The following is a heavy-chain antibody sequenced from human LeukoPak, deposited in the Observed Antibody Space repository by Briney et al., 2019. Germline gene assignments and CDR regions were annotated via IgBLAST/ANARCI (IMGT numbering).Heavy chain of an antibody. CDR1: GFTFSSYG. J-gene: IGHJ4*02. D-gene: IGHD3-9*01. V-gene: IGHV3-74*01. Sequence: GGSLRLSCAASGFTFSSYGMHWVRQAPGKGLVWVSRINSDGSSTSYADSVKGRFTISRDNAKNSLYLQMNSLRADDTAVYYCARDAYYDILTGYYPPTKFDYWGQGTLVTVSS. CDR2: INSDGSST. CDR3: ARDAYYDILTGYYPPTKFDY.